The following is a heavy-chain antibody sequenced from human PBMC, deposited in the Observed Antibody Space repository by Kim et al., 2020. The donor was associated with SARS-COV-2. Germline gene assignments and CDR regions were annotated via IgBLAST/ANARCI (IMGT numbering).Heavy chain of an antibody. D-gene: IGHD6-19*01. V-gene: IGHV3-43*01. CDR3: AKDFEGSGWWGSFDY. J-gene: IGHJ4*02. Sequence: DSVKGRFTISRDNSRNSLYLQMNSLRTEDTALYYCAKDFEGSGWWGSFDYWGQGTLVTVSS.